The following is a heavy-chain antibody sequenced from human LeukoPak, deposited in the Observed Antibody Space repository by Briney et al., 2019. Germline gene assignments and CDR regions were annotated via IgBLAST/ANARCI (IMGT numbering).Heavy chain of an antibody. D-gene: IGHD3-10*01. V-gene: IGHV3-7*03. CDR2: IKQDGSEK. J-gene: IGHJ4*02. CDR3: ARGGTLWFGESRFDD. CDR1: GFTFSSYW. Sequence: PGGSLRLSCAASGFTFSSYWMSWVRQAPGKGLEWVANIKQDGSEKYYVDSVKGRFTISRDNAKNSLYLQMNSLRAEDTAVYHCARGGTLWFGESRFDDWGQGTLVTVSS.